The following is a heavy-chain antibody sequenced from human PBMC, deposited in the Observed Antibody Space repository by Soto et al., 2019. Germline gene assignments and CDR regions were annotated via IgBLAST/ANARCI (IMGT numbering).Heavy chain of an antibody. J-gene: IGHJ4*02. V-gene: IGHV3-30*18. CDR1: GFTFSSYG. CDR3: AKDGGAVAVQDY. CDR2: ISYDGSNK. D-gene: IGHD6-19*01. Sequence: QVQLVESVGGVVQPGRSLRLSCAASGFTFSSYGMHWVRQAPGKGLEWVAVISYDGSNKYYADSVKGRFTISRDNSKNTLYLQMNSLRAEDTAVYYCAKDGGAVAVQDYWGQGTLVTVSS.